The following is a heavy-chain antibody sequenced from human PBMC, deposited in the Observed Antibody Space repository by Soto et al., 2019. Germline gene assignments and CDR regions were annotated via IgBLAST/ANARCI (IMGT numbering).Heavy chain of an antibody. CDR2: ISTSGSGT. V-gene: IGHV3-23*01. J-gene: IGHJ6*02. CDR1: GFTFSTYA. CDR3: AKLGSYYYYGMDV. Sequence: GGSLRLSCAASGFTFSTYAMTWVRQAPGKGLEWVSGISTSGSGTCYADSVKGRFTISRDNSKNTLYLQMHSLRAEDTAVYFCAKLGSYYYYGMDVWGQGTTVTVSS. D-gene: IGHD3-10*01.